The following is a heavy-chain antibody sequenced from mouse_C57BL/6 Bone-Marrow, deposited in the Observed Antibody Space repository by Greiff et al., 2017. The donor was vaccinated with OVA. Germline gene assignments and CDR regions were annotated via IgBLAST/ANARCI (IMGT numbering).Heavy chain of an antibody. CDR3: ARVDY. CDR1: GYTFTSYW. CDR2: IDPSDSYT. Sequence: QVQLQQPGAELVRPGTSVKLSCKASGYTFTSYWMHWVKQRPGQGLEWIGVIDPSDSYTNYNQKFKGKATLTVDTSSSPAYMQLSSLTSEVSAVYYCARVDYWGQGTSVTVSS. V-gene: IGHV1-59*01. J-gene: IGHJ4*01.